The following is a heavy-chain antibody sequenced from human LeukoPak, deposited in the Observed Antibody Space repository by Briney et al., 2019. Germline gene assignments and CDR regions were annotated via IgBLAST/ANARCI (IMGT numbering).Heavy chain of an antibody. J-gene: IGHJ3*02. Sequence: PGGSLRLSCAASGFSFSTHWMHWVRQAPGKGLVYVAQIKSDGSATAYADSVKGRFTISRDNSKNTLYLQMNSLRAEDTAVYYCATWVGSSSWYGDDAFDIWGQGTMVTVSS. V-gene: IGHV3-74*01. CDR1: GFSFSTHW. D-gene: IGHD6-13*01. CDR3: ATWVGSSSWYGDDAFDI. CDR2: IKSDGSAT.